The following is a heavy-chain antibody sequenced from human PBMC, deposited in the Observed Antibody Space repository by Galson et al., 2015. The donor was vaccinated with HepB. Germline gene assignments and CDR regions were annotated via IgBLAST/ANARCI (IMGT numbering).Heavy chain of an antibody. CDR1: GFTVSSNY. CDR3: ARAILSLRIAVAGPVYGMDV. CDR2: IYSGGST. V-gene: IGHV3-66*01. D-gene: IGHD6-19*01. J-gene: IGHJ6*02. Sequence: SLRLSCAASGFTVSSNYMSWVRQAPGKGLEWVSVIYSGGSTYYADSVKGRFTISRDNSKNTLYLQMNSLRAEDTAGYYCARAILSLRIAVAGPVYGMDVWGQGTTVTVSS.